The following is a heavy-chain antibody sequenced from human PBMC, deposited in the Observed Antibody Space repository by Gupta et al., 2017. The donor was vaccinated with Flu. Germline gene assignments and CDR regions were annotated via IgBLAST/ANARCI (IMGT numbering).Heavy chain of an antibody. CDR1: GGTLSSYA. CDR3: ARVSSGWYDAVDS. D-gene: IGHD6-19*01. CDR2: IIPIFGTA. J-gene: IGHJ3*02. V-gene: IGHV1-69*06. Sequence: ASGGTLSSYAISWVRQAPGQGLEWMGGIIPIFGTANYAQKFQGRVTITADKSTSTAYMELSSLRSEDTAVYYCARVSSGWYDAVDSWGKGTMVTVSS.